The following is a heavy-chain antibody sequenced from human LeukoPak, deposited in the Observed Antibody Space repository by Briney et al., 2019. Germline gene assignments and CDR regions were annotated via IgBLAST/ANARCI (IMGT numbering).Heavy chain of an antibody. Sequence: GGSLRLSCAASGFTFSSYAMSWVRQAPGKGLEWVSVIYSAGDTFSADSVKGRFTISRDNSKNTVYLQMNSLRAEDTAVYYCASHMTTVTTKGAFDIWGQGTMVTVSS. CDR1: GFTFSSYA. D-gene: IGHD4-17*01. CDR3: ASHMTTVTTKGAFDI. CDR2: IYSAGDT. J-gene: IGHJ3*02. V-gene: IGHV3-53*01.